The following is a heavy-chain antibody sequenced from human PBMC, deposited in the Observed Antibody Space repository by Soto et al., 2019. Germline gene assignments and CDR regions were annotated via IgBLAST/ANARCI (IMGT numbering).Heavy chain of an antibody. CDR2: ISSSSSFI. J-gene: IGHJ2*01. CDR1: GFTFSNSS. D-gene: IGHD3-3*01. CDR3: ARDQISIFGVIGSGWYFDL. V-gene: IGHV3-21*04. Sequence: ESGGGLVKPGGSLRLSCTASGFTFSNSSMNWVRQAPGKGLEWLSSISSSSSFIYSADSVKGRFTISRDNAENSVYLQMDSLGAEDTAIYYCARDQISIFGVIGSGWYFDLWGRGTLVTVSS.